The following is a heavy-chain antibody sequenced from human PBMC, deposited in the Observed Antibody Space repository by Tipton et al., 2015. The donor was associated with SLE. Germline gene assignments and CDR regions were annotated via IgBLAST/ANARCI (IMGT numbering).Heavy chain of an antibody. CDR2: IYTSGST. Sequence: TLSLTCTVSGGSISSSSYYWSWIRQPAGKGLEWIGYIYTSGSTNYNPSLKSRVTISVDTSKNQFSLKLSSVTAADTAVYYCARASSTIRRGITGTLFDPWGQGTLVTVSS. V-gene: IGHV4-61*09. CDR1: GGSISSSSYY. J-gene: IGHJ5*02. CDR3: ARASSTIRRGITGTLFDP. D-gene: IGHD1-20*01.